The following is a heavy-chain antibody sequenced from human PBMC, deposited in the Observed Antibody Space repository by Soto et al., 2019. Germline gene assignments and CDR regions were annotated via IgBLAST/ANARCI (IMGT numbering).Heavy chain of an antibody. CDR3: ARSPNSGSYSGYYYYGMDV. V-gene: IGHV1-18*04. CDR1: GHTFTSYG. D-gene: IGHD1-26*01. Sequence: ASVKVSCKASGHTFTSYGISWVRQAPGQGLEWMGWISAYNGNTNYAQKLQGRVTMTTDTSTSTAYMELRSLRSDDTAVYYCARSPNSGSYSGYYYYGMDVWGQGTTVTVSS. CDR2: ISAYNGNT. J-gene: IGHJ6*02.